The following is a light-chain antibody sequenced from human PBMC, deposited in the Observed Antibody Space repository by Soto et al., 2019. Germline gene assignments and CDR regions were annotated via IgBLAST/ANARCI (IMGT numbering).Light chain of an antibody. CDR2: DAS. Sequence: DIQMTQSPSTLSASVGDRVTITCRASQSISSWLAWYQQKPGKAPKLLIYDASSLDSGVPSRFSGSGSGTEFTLTISSLQPDDFATYYCQQYNNYLYTFGQGTKLEIK. J-gene: IGKJ2*01. CDR1: QSISSW. V-gene: IGKV1-5*01. CDR3: QQYNNYLYT.